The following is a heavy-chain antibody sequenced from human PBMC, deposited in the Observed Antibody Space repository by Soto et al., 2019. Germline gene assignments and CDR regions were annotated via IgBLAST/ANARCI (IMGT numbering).Heavy chain of an antibody. J-gene: IGHJ4*02. CDR1: GYTFTSYA. CDR3: ARSIVVVTALDY. V-gene: IGHV1-3*05. CDR2: INAGNGNT. Sequence: QVQLVQSGAEEKKPGASVKVSCKASGYTFTSYAMHWVRQAPGQRLEWMGWINAGNGNTKYSQKFQGRVTITRDTSASTASMELRSLRSEDTAVYYCARSIVVVTALDYWGQGPLVTVSS. D-gene: IGHD2-21*02.